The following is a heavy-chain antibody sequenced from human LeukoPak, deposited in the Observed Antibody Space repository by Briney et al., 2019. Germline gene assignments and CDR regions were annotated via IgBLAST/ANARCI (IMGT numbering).Heavy chain of an antibody. V-gene: IGHV4-39*01. CDR2: IHNSEST. J-gene: IGHJ4*02. CDR1: GGSISTSYYY. CDR3: ARQVTFGYAYAYYFDY. Sequence: SETLSLTCTVSGGSISTSYYYWGWIRQPPGKGLEWIGNIHNSESTYHNPSLKSRVTISVDTSKNQFSLKLSSVTAADTAVYYCARQVTFGYAYAYYFDYWGQGSLVTVSS. D-gene: IGHD5-18*01.